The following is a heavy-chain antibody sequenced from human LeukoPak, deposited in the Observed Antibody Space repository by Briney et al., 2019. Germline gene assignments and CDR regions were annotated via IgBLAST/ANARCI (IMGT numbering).Heavy chain of an antibody. CDR1: SGSFSGYY. CDR2: INHSGST. V-gene: IGHV4-34*01. J-gene: IGHJ4*02. D-gene: IGHD3-22*01. CDR3: ARGHYYDSSGYYGY. Sequence: SETLSLTCAVYSGSFSGYYWSWIRQPPGKGLEWIGEINHSGSTNYNPSLTSRVTISVDTSKNQFSLKLSSVTAADTAVYYCARGHYYDSSGYYGYWGQGTLVTVSS.